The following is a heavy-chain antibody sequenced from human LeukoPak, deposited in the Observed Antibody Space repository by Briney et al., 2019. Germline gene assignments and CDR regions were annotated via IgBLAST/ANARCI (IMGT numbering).Heavy chain of an antibody. D-gene: IGHD3-10*01. J-gene: IGHJ4*02. Sequence: SETLSLTCLVSGGSLSRYYWSWIRQPPGKGLEGIGYIYYSGSTNYNPSLKSRVTISVDTSKNQFSLKLSSVTAADTAVYYCAREVRFGKYYFDYWGQGTLVTVSS. V-gene: IGHV4-59*01. CDR1: GGSLSRYY. CDR3: AREVRFGKYYFDY. CDR2: IYYSGST.